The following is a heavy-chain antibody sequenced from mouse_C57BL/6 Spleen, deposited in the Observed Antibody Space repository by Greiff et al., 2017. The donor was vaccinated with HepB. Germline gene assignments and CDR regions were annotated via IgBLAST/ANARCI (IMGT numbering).Heavy chain of an antibody. Sequence: EVQLQQSGPELVKPGASVKISCKASGYTFTDYYMNWVKQSHGKSLEWIGDINPNNGGTSYNQKFKGKATLTVDKSSSTAYMELRSLTSEDSAVYYCARSLYGNYDYYAMDYWGQGTSVTVSS. CDR1: GYTFTDYY. D-gene: IGHD2-1*01. J-gene: IGHJ4*01. V-gene: IGHV1-26*01. CDR3: ARSLYGNYDYYAMDY. CDR2: INPNNGGT.